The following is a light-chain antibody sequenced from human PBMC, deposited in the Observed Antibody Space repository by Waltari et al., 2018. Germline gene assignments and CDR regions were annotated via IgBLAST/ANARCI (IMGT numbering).Light chain of an antibody. CDR2: GAS. V-gene: IGKV3-20*01. Sequence: IVLTQSPGTLSFSPGERATLSCRASQSVSRSLAWYQQTPGQAPKLLSYGASTRATGIPDRFSGSGSVTDFSLTISSLEPEDFAIYFCQHYVRLPATFGQGTKVEIK. CDR3: QHYVRLPAT. CDR1: QSVSRS. J-gene: IGKJ1*01.